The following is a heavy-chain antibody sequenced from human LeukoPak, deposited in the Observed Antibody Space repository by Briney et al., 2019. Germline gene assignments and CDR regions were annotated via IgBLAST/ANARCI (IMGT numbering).Heavy chain of an antibody. J-gene: IGHJ4*02. CDR2: IRYDGSNK. CDR3: AKVNYDFWSGYFDY. V-gene: IGHV3-30*02. D-gene: IGHD3-3*01. Sequence: GGSLGLSCAASGFTFSSYGMHWVRQAPGKGLEWVAFIRYDGSNKYYADSVKGRFTISRDNSKNTLYLQMNSLRAEDTAVYYCAKVNYDFWSGYFDYWGQGTLVTVSS. CDR1: GFTFSSYG.